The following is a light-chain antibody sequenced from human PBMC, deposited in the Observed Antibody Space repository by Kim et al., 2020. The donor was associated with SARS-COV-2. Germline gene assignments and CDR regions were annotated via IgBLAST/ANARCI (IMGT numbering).Light chain of an antibody. CDR2: RDI. V-gene: IGLV3-9*01. CDR1: NSGGKK. Sequence: SGAVGQTASVTCGRYNSGGKKVHWSQHRPGQAPVLVIYRDINRPSGIPERFSGSNSGNTATLIISRAQAGDEADYYCQVWDSSTVIFGGGTQLTVL. CDR3: QVWDSSTVI. J-gene: IGLJ2*01.